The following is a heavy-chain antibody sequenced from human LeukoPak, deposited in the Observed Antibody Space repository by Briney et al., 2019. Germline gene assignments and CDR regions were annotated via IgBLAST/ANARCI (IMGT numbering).Heavy chain of an antibody. Sequence: SETLSLTCTVSGGSISSYYWSWIRQPPGKGLGWIGYIYYSGSTNYNPSLKSRVTISVDTSKNQFSLKLSSVTAADTAVYYCARSRRWLQDTLDYWGQGTLVTVSS. D-gene: IGHD5-24*01. J-gene: IGHJ4*02. V-gene: IGHV4-59*01. CDR1: GGSISSYY. CDR3: ARSRRWLQDTLDY. CDR2: IYYSGST.